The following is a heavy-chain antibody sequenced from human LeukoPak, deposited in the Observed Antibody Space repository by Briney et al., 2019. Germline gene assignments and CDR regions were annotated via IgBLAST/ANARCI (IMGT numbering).Heavy chain of an antibody. CDR1: GFTFSGYW. D-gene: IGHD3-10*01. CDR2: INSDGSNT. CDR3: ARDYYGSGDY. Sequence: GRSLRLSCAASGFTFSGYWMHWVRQAPGKRLVWVSRINSDGSNTFYADSVKGRFTISRDNAKNTLLQQMNSLRVEDTAVYYCARDYYGSGDYWDQGTLVTVSS. J-gene: IGHJ4*02. V-gene: IGHV3-74*01.